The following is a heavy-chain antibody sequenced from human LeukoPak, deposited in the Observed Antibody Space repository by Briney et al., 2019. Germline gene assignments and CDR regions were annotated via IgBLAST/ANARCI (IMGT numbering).Heavy chain of an antibody. Sequence: PSETLSLTCTVSGGSISSSSYYWGWIRQPPGKGLEWIGSIYYSGSTYYNPSLKSRVTISVDTSKNQFSLKLSSVTAADTAVYYCARAYRPLSFFDFWGQGTLVTVSS. D-gene: IGHD4-11*01. V-gene: IGHV4-39*07. CDR2: IYYSGST. CDR1: GGSISSSSYY. CDR3: ARAYRPLSFFDF. J-gene: IGHJ4*02.